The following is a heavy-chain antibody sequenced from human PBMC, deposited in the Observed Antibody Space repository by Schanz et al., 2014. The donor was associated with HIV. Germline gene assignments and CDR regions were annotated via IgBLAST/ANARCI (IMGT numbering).Heavy chain of an antibody. V-gene: IGHV3-30*18. Sequence: QVQLVESGGGVVRPGKSLRLSCEASGFTFSNYGMHWVRQAPGKGLEWVAVISYDGSNKKYADSVKGRFTISRDNSKNTLYLQMTTLRIDDTAVYYCAKPEYDSRGNSQSHFDSWGRGTLVTVSS. J-gene: IGHJ4*02. CDR3: AKPEYDSRGNSQSHFDS. CDR1: GFTFSNYG. CDR2: ISYDGSNK. D-gene: IGHD3-22*01.